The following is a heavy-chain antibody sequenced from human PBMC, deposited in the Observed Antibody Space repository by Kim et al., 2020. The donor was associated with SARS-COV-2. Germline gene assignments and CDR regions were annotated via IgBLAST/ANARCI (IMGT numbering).Heavy chain of an antibody. J-gene: IGHJ6*02. V-gene: IGHV3-11*01. Sequence: GGSLRLSCAASGFTFSDYYMSWIRQAPGKGLEWVSYISSSGSTIYYADSVKGRFTISRDNAKNSLYLQMNSLRAEDTAVYYCARDAMGYSYGPENYYYYGMDVWGQGTTVTVSS. CDR3: ARDAMGYSYGPENYYYYGMDV. D-gene: IGHD5-18*01. CDR1: GFTFSDYY. CDR2: ISSSGSTI.